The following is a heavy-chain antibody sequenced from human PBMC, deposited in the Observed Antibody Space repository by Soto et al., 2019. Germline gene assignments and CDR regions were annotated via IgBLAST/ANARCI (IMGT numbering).Heavy chain of an antibody. D-gene: IGHD5-18*01. CDR1: GFTFSSYA. J-gene: IGHJ4*02. CDR3: ARIRLRGFHYGYELDY. Sequence: EVQLLESGGGLVQPGGSLRLSCAASGFTFSSYAMSWVRQAPGKGLEWVSTLTGSGGSTYYADSVKGWFTISRDNSISRDNSKNTLYLQMNSLRAEDTAVYFCARIRLRGFHYGYELDYWGQGTLVTVSS. V-gene: IGHV3-23*01. CDR2: LTGSGGST.